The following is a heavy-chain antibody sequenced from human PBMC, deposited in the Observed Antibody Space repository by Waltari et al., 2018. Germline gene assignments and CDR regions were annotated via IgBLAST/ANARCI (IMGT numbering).Heavy chain of an antibody. D-gene: IGHD4-17*01. J-gene: IGHJ4*02. CDR3: ARGSKFGDYGDLDY. V-gene: IGHV1-69*01. CDR2: IIPMFNNP. Sequence: VQLVQSGAEVKKPGSSVRVSCTTSGAVFETYAMSWGRQAPGKGLEWMGGIIPMFNNPNYAQRFEGTVTITADESTSTGYMELTGLTSEDTAIYYCARGSKFGDYGDLDYWGQGTLVTVS. CDR1: GAVFETYA.